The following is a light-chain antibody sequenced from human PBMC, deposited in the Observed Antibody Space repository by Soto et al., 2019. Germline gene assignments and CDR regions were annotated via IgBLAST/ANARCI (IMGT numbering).Light chain of an antibody. J-gene: IGKJ5*01. CDR3: QQRNSWPPTFT. CDR1: QSVGSF. V-gene: IGKV3-11*01. Sequence: IVVTHSQATLSLSPGERATLSCRASQSVGSFVAWYQQKPGQAPRRLIYDTSIRATGIPARFSGSGSGTDFTLTISSLEPEDFAVYYCQQRNSWPPTFTFGQGTRLEI. CDR2: DTS.